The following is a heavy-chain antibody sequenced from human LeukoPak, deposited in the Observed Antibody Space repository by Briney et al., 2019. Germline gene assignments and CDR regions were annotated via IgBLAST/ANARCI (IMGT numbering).Heavy chain of an antibody. Sequence: GRSLRLSCAAPGFTFSSYGMHWVRQAPGKGLEWVAVIWYDGSNRYYADSVKGRFTISRDNSKNTLYLQMNSLRAEDTAVYYCARDAPPIVATPIDYWGQGTLVTVSS. CDR2: IWYDGSNR. D-gene: IGHD5-12*01. CDR1: GFTFSSYG. CDR3: ARDAPPIVATPIDY. V-gene: IGHV3-33*01. J-gene: IGHJ4*02.